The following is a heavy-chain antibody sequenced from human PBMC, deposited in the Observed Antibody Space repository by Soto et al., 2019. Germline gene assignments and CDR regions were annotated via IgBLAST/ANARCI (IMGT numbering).Heavy chain of an antibody. D-gene: IGHD3-10*01. CDR1: GGPISSYY. CDR3: ARDPSVGAFDI. CDR2: IYYSGST. J-gene: IGHJ3*02. Sequence: QVQLQESGPGLVKPSETLSLTCTVSGGPISSYYWSWIRQPPGKGLEWIGYIYYSGSTNYNPSLKSRVTISVDTSKNQFSLKLSSVTAADTAVYYCARDPSVGAFDIWGQGTMVTVSS. V-gene: IGHV4-59*01.